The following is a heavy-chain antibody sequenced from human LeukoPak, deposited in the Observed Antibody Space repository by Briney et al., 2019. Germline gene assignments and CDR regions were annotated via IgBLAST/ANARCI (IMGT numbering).Heavy chain of an antibody. CDR1: GFTFSDYA. Sequence: PGGSLRLSCAASGFTFSDYAMSWVRQAPGKGLEWVSAISGSGGSTYYADSVKGRFTISRDNSKNTLYLQMNSLRAEDTAVYYCAKLTGYSYGQFDYWGQGTLVTVSS. V-gene: IGHV3-23*01. CDR2: ISGSGGST. J-gene: IGHJ4*02. D-gene: IGHD5-18*01. CDR3: AKLTGYSYGQFDY.